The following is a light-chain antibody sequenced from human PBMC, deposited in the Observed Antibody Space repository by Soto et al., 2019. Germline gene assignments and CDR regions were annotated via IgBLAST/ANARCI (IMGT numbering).Light chain of an antibody. V-gene: IGLV1-40*01. Sequence: QSVLTQPPSVSGAPGQRITISCTGTSSTVGAGYDVHWYQQLPGTAPKLLIYQNTNRPSGVPDRFSASRSGTSASLAITGLQADDEADYYCQSYASSLNGHVVFGGGTKVTVL. CDR1: SSTVGAGYD. J-gene: IGLJ2*01. CDR2: QNT. CDR3: QSYASSLNGHVV.